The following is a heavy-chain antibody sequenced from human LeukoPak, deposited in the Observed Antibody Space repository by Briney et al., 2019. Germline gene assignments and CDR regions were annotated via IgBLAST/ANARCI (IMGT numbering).Heavy chain of an antibody. CDR3: ARGGPYYYGSGSYYYH. CDR1: GFTFSNCN. Sequence: GGSLRLSCAASGFTFSNCNMNWVRQAPGKGLEWVSSISSSSSSIYYTDSVKGRFTISRDNAKNSLYLQMNSLRADDTAVYYCARGGPYYYGSGSYYYHWGQGTLVTVSS. J-gene: IGHJ5*02. D-gene: IGHD3-10*01. V-gene: IGHV3-21*06. CDR2: ISSSSSSI.